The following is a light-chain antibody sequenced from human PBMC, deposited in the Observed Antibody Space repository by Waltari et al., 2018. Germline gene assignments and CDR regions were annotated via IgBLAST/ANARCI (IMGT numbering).Light chain of an antibody. CDR1: QDISKY. Sequence: DIQMTQSPSSLSASVGDRVTITCQASQDISKYLNWYQQKPGKAPKLLIYDASNLETGVPSRFSGGGSVTDFTFTISSLQPEDIATYYCQQFLNQLTFGGGTKVEI. J-gene: IGKJ4*01. CDR2: DAS. V-gene: IGKV1-33*01. CDR3: QQFLNQLT.